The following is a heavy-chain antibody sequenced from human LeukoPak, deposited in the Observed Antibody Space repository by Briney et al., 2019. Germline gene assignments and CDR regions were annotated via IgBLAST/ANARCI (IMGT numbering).Heavy chain of an antibody. D-gene: IGHD5-18*01. CDR3: ARVGYSYGGYFDY. CDR1: GGSISTYY. Sequence: PSETLSLTCTVSGGSISTYYWSWIRQPPGKGLEWIGHIYYSGSTNYNPSLKSRVTISVDTSKNQFSLKLSSVTAADTAVYYCARVGYSYGGYFDYWGQGTLVTVSS. V-gene: IGHV4-59*12. J-gene: IGHJ4*02. CDR2: IYYSGST.